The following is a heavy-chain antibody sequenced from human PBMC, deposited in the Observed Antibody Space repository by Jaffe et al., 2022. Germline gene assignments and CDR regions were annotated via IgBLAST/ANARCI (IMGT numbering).Heavy chain of an antibody. CDR1: GFTFSSYS. Sequence: EVQLVESGGGLVKPGGSLRLSCAASGFTFSSYSMNWVRQAPGKGLEWVSSISSSSSYIYYADSVKGRFTISRDNAKNSLYLQMNSLRAEDTAVYYCASGCSGGSCYSLFADYWGQGTLVTVSS. CDR3: ASGCSGGSCYSLFADY. CDR2: ISSSSSYI. J-gene: IGHJ4*02. V-gene: IGHV3-21*01. D-gene: IGHD2-15*01.